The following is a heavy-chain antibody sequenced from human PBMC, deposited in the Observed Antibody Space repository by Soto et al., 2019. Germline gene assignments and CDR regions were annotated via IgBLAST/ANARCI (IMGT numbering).Heavy chain of an antibody. D-gene: IGHD3-9*01. CDR3: ARGEYYNILTGYYRGAFDV. J-gene: IGHJ3*01. CDR1: GFTFSSYT. V-gene: IGHV3-48*02. Sequence: PGWSLRLSCAASGFTFSSYTMNWVRQAPGKGLEWISYITSTSNTIYYAASVKGRFTISRDDAQNSLSLQMNSLRDDDTAVYYCARGEYYNILTGYYRGAFDVWGRGTKATVS. CDR2: ITSTSNTI.